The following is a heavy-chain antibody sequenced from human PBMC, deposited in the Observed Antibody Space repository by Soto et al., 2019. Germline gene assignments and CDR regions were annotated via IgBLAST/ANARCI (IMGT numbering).Heavy chain of an antibody. CDR2: IIPMFDTP. CDR3: ARSGGLDRDFNY. V-gene: IGHV1-69*12. Sequence: QVQLVQSGAEVKKPGSSVKVSCKASGGTFSSDSFSWVRQAPEQGLEWMGGIIPMFDTPIYAQKFQDRVTITADESTSTAYMQLSSLRSGDTVVYYCARSGGLDRDFNYWGQGSLVTVSS. CDR1: GGTFSSDS. D-gene: IGHD2-15*01. J-gene: IGHJ4*02.